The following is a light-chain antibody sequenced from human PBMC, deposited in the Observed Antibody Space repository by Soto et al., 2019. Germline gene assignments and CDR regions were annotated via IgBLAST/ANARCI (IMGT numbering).Light chain of an antibody. CDR3: QQYYRSWT. J-gene: IGKJ1*01. Sequence: DTQVTQSPFTLSAYVADRVTITFRASHNINTYLAWYQQKPGQAPNLLIYEASTLESGVPSRFSGSGSGTEFTLTISSLQPDDFATYYCQQYYRSWTVGPGTKVDIK. V-gene: IGKV1-5*03. CDR2: EAS. CDR1: HNINTY.